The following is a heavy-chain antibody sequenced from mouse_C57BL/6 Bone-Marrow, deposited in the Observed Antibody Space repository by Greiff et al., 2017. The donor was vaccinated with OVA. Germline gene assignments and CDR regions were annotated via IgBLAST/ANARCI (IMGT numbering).Heavy chain of an antibody. CDR3: TRGSYYYFDY. V-gene: IGHV1-81*01. J-gene: IGHJ2*01. CDR2: IYPRSGNT. Sequence: QVQLKQSGAELARPGASVKLSCKASGYTFTSYGISWVKQRTGQGLEWIGEIYPRSGNTYYNEKFKGKATLTADKSSSTAYMELRSLTSEDSAVYFCTRGSYYYFDYWGKGTTLTVSS. CDR1: GYTFTSYG. D-gene: IGHD2-12*01.